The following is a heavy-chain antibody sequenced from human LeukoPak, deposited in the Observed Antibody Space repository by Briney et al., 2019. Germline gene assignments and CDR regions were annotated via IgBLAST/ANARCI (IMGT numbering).Heavy chain of an antibody. V-gene: IGHV4-34*01. Sequence: SETLSLTCAVYGGSFSGYYWSWIRQPPGKGLEWIGEINHSGSTNYNPSLKSRVTISVDTSKKQFSLKLSSVTAADTAVYYCARVWGFWSGYHFDYWGQGTLVTVSS. J-gene: IGHJ4*02. CDR2: INHSGST. CDR3: ARVWGFWSGYHFDY. CDR1: GGSFSGYY. D-gene: IGHD3-3*01.